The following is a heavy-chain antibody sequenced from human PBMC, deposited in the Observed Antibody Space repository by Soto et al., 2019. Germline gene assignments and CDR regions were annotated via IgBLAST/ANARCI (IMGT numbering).Heavy chain of an antibody. J-gene: IGHJ4*02. CDR1: GYTFTSYD. D-gene: IGHD4-17*01. CDR2: MNPNSGNT. V-gene: IGHV1-8*01. Sequence: QVQLVQSGAEVKKPGASVKVSCKASGYTFTSYDINWVRQATGQGLEWMGWMNPNSGNTGYAQKFQGRVTMTRNTSISTAYMELSSLRSENTAVYYCARVNKGSRGRFPRDYEYYFDYWGQGTLVTVSS. CDR3: ARVNKGSRGRFPRDYEYYFDY.